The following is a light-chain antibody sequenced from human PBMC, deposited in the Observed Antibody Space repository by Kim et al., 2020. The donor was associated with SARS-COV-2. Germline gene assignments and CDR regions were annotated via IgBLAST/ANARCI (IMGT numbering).Light chain of an antibody. CDR3: NSRDSSGYV. Sequence: SSELTQDPAVSVALVQTVRITCQGDSLRSYYASWYQQKPGQAPVLVIYGKNNRPSGIPDRFSGSSSGNTASLTITGAQAEDEADYYCNSRDSSGYVFGTGTKVTVL. J-gene: IGLJ1*01. CDR1: SLRSYY. V-gene: IGLV3-19*01. CDR2: GKN.